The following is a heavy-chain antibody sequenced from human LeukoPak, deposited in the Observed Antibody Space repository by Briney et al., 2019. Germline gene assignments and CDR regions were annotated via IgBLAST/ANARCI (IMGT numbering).Heavy chain of an antibody. Sequence: SEILSLTCTVSGGSISSYYWNWIRQPAGKGLEWIGRIYSSGSTDYNPSIKSRVTMSVDTSKNQFSLNLSSVTAADSAVYYCARARGRLLLIDFWGQGTLVTVCS. CDR3: ARARGRLLLIDF. V-gene: IGHV4-4*07. J-gene: IGHJ4*02. CDR1: GGSISSYY. D-gene: IGHD2-15*01. CDR2: IYSSGST.